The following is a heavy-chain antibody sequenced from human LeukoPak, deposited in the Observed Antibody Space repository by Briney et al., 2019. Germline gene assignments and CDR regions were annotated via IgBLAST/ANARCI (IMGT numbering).Heavy chain of an antibody. CDR3: ARDHSSGRYFDF. CDR2: ISGSSTYI. J-gene: IGHJ4*02. CDR1: GFTFRSFE. D-gene: IGHD3-22*01. V-gene: IGHV3-21*01. Sequence: PGGSLRLSCAASGFTFRSFEMNWVRQAPGKGLEWVSSISGSSTYIDYADSVKGRFTISRDNAKNALYLQMDSPRAEDTAVYYCARDHSSGRYFDFWGQGTLVTVSS.